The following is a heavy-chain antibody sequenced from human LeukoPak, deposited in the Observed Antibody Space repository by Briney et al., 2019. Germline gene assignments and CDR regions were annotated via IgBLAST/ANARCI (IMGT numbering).Heavy chain of an antibody. CDR3: ANGILYDNFDY. CDR2: VSPGGVSP. J-gene: IGHJ4*02. D-gene: IGHD3-9*01. V-gene: IGHV3-23*01. Sequence: GGSLRLSCVVSGLSFNKDVMSWFRQAPGKGLEWVSSVSPGGVSPNHADSVKGRFTISRDNSKNTLYLQMNSLRAEDTAVYYCANGILYDNFDYWGQGTLVTVSS. CDR1: GLSFNKDV.